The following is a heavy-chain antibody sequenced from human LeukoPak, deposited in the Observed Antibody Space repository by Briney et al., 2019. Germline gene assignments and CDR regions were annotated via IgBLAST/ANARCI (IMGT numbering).Heavy chain of an antibody. V-gene: IGHV3-23*01. CDR3: TTIAAAGHFDY. CDR2: ISEIDHRT. CDR1: GFSLSSHV. J-gene: IGHJ4*02. Sequence: GGSLRLSCAASGFSLSSHVMSWVRQAPGKGLEWVSSISEIDHRTNYADSVKGRFTISRDNSKNMLFLQMNSLKTEDTAVYYCTTIAAAGHFDYWGQGTLVTVSS. D-gene: IGHD6-13*01.